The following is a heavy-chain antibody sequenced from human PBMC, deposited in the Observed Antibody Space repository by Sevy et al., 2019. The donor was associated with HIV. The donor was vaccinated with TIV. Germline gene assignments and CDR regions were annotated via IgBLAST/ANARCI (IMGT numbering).Heavy chain of an antibody. V-gene: IGHV7-4-1*02. CDR1: GYTFSTYT. Sequence: ASVKVSCKASGYTFSTYTINWVRQAPGQGLEWMGWINTDTGNPMYAQGFTGRFVFSLDTSVSTAYLQISCLKAEDTAVYYCARGCGGYYSGSGTSVCSIFDYWGQGTLVTVSS. J-gene: IGHJ4*02. CDR2: INTDTGNP. D-gene: IGHD3-10*01. CDR3: ARGCGGYYSGSGTSVCSIFDY.